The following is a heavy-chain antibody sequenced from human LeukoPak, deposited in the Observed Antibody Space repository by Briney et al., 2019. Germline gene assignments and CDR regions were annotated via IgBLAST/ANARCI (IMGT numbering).Heavy chain of an antibody. V-gene: IGHV3-23*01. D-gene: IGHD3-22*01. CDR1: GFTFSKYA. CDR2: ISRGTT. J-gene: IGHJ4*02. CDR3: AKDLVPSSITMIVVVIPYFDY. Sequence: GGSLRLSCAASGFTFSKYAMVWVRQAPGKGLEWVSAISRGTTYYADSVKGRFTISRDNSKNTLYLQMSSLRAEDTAVYYCAKDLVPSSITMIVVVIPYFDYWGQGTLVTVSS.